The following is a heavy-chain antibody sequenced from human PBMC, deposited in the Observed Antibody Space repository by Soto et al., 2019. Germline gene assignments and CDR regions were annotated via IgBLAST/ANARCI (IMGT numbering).Heavy chain of an antibody. J-gene: IGHJ4*02. Sequence: ASVKVSCKASGYTFTSYGISWVRQAPGQGLEWMGWISAYNGNTNYAQKLQGRVTMTTDTSTSTAYMELRSLRSDDTAVYYCAREIAVWELLRSLDFDDWGQGTLGTV. CDR2: ISAYNGNT. V-gene: IGHV1-18*01. D-gene: IGHD1-26*01. CDR1: GYTFTSYG. CDR3: AREIAVWELLRSLDFDD.